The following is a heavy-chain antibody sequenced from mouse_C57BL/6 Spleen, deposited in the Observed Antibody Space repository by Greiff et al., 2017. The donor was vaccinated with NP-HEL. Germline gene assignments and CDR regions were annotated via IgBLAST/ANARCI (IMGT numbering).Heavy chain of an antibody. J-gene: IGHJ4*01. Sequence: QVQLKQPGAELVKPGASVKLSCKASGYTFTSYWMQWVKQRPGQGLEWIGEIDPSDSYTNYNQKFKGKATLTVDTSSSTAYMQLSSLTSEDSAVYYCARRWYYYGSSYGAMDYWGQGTSVTVSS. CDR2: IDPSDSYT. V-gene: IGHV1-50*01. D-gene: IGHD1-1*01. CDR3: ARRWYYYGSSYGAMDY. CDR1: GYTFTSYW.